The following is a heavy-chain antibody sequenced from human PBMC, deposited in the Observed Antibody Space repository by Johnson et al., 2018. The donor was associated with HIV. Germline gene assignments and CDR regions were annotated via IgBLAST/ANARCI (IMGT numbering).Heavy chain of an antibody. CDR3: ARKQWLEIPSDAFDV. V-gene: IGHV3-7*02. Sequence: VQLVESGGGLVQPGGSLRLSCAASGFSFSSYWMSWVRQAPGKGLQWVANIKQDGNEKYYVDSVKGRFSISRDKAKSSVYLQMNSLRAEDTAVYYCARKQWLEIPSDAFDVWGQGTMVTVSS. J-gene: IGHJ3*01. D-gene: IGHD6-19*01. CDR1: GFSFSSYW. CDR2: IKQDGNEK.